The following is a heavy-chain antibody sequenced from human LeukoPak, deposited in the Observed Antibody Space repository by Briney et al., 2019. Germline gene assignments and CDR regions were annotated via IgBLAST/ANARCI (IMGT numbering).Heavy chain of an antibody. CDR1: GGSISSSSYY. CDR2: IYYSGST. D-gene: IGHD5-12*01. V-gene: IGHV4-39*07. Sequence: PLETLSLTCTVSGGSISSSSYYWGWIRQPPGKGLEWIGSIYYSGSTYYNPSLKSRVTISVDTSKNQFSLKLSSVTAADTAVYYCASYIVATLTFDYWGQGTLVTVSS. J-gene: IGHJ4*02. CDR3: ASYIVATLTFDY.